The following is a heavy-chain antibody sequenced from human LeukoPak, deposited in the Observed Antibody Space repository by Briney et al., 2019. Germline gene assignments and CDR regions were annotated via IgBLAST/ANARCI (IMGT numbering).Heavy chain of an antibody. D-gene: IGHD4-11*01. CDR3: AEDMKAMTTPRGAFDI. J-gene: IGHJ3*02. Sequence: PGGSLRLSCAASGFPFDDYAMHWLRQAPGKGREWVSGISWNSGSIGYADSVKGRFTISRDNAKNSLYLQMNSLRAEDTALYYCAEDMKAMTTPRGAFDIWGQGTMVTVSS. V-gene: IGHV3-9*01. CDR1: GFPFDDYA. CDR2: ISWNSGSI.